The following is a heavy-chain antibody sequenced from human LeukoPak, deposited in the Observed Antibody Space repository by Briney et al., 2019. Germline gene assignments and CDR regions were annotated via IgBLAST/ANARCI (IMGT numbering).Heavy chain of an antibody. D-gene: IGHD3-3*01. CDR2: ISWNSGSI. Sequence: SGGSLRLSCAASGFTFDDYAMHWVRQAPGKGLEWVSGISWNSGSIGYADSVKGRFTISRDNAKNSLYLQMNSLRAEDTALYYCAKGYDFWSGTHGYYFDYWGQGTLVTVSS. CDR1: GFTFDDYA. CDR3: AKGYDFWSGTHGYYFDY. J-gene: IGHJ4*02. V-gene: IGHV3-9*01.